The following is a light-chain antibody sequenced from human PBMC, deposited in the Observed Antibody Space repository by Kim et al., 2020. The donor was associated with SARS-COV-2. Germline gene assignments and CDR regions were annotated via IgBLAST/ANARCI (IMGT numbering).Light chain of an antibody. J-gene: IGKJ4*01. CDR3: QQYGNSPVT. V-gene: IGKV3-20*01. Sequence: WAPGEGATLSCRASQSVSSGYVAWYQQRPDQAPRLVMYDTSNRATGIADRFSGSGSGTDFTLRISRLEPEDFAVYYCQQYGNSPVTFGGGTKVEI. CDR1: QSVSSGY. CDR2: DTS.